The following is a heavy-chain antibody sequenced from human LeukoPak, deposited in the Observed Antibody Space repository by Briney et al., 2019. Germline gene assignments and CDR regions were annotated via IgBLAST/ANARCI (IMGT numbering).Heavy chain of an antibody. CDR2: ISAYNGNT. Sequence: ASVKVSCKASGYILTSYGISWVRQAPGQGLEWMGWISAYNGNTNYAQKLQGRVTMTTDTSTSTAYMELSRLRSDDTAVYYCARVNYYDSSGYQETLFDYWGQGTLVTVSS. D-gene: IGHD3-22*01. CDR1: GYILTSYG. CDR3: ARVNYYDSSGYQETLFDY. V-gene: IGHV1-18*01. J-gene: IGHJ4*02.